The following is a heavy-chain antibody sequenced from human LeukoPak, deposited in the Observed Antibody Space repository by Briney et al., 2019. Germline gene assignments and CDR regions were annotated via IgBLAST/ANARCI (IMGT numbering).Heavy chain of an antibody. Sequence: SETLSLTCTVSGGSISSSSYYWGWIRQPPGKGLEWIGSIYYSGSTYYNPSLKSRVTISVDTSKNQFSLKLSSVTAADTAVYYCARRVIYYDSSGYYYYYYYMDVWGKGTTVTISS. V-gene: IGHV4-39*07. D-gene: IGHD3-22*01. J-gene: IGHJ6*03. CDR3: ARRVIYYDSSGYYYYYYYMDV. CDR2: IYYSGST. CDR1: GGSISSSSYY.